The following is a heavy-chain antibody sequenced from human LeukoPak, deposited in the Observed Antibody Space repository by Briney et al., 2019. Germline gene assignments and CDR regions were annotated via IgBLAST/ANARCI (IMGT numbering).Heavy chain of an antibody. CDR3: ARSLETGYYDSSSKEAFDI. V-gene: IGHV1-69*04. CDR2: IIPILGIA. D-gene: IGHD3-22*01. Sequence: GASVKVSCKASGGTFSSYAISWVRQAPGQGLEWMGRIIPILGIANYAQKFQGRVTITADKSTSTAYMELSSLRSEDTAVYYCARSLETGYYDSSSKEAFDIWGQGTMVTVSS. CDR1: GGTFSSYA. J-gene: IGHJ3*02.